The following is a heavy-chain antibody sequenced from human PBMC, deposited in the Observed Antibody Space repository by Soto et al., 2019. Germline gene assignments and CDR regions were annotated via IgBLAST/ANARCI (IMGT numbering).Heavy chain of an antibody. D-gene: IGHD3-22*01. CDR1: GFTVSSNY. V-gene: IGHV3-66*01. J-gene: IGHJ5*02. CDR3: ARNVDSSDSRGWSDP. Sequence: EVQLVESGGGLVQPGGSLRLSCAASGFTVSSNYMSWVRQAPGKGLEWVSVIYSGGTTYYADSVKDRFTISRDNSKNTLYIQMNSLRAEDTAVYYCARNVDSSDSRGWSDPWGQGTLVTLSS. CDR2: IYSGGTT.